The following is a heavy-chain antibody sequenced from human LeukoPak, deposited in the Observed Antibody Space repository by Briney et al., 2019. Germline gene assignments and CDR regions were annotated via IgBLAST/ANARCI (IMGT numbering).Heavy chain of an antibody. Sequence: GASVKVSCKAFGHTLKDLSIYWVRQAPGKGLEWLGGFDPEDDERMYAPKFQGRVTVTEDNSIDTAYMELTSLSSDDTGVYYCSTETAGNYWGQGTLVTVSS. V-gene: IGHV1-24*01. CDR2: FDPEDDER. CDR1: GHTLKDLS. J-gene: IGHJ4*02. CDR3: STETAGNY.